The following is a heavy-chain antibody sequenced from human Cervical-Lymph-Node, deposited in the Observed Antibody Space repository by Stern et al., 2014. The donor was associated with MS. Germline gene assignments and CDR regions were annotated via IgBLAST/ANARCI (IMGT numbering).Heavy chain of an antibody. CDR2: ISAYNGNT. CDR3: ARDPGYYGSQAVYGMDV. V-gene: IGHV1-18*01. Sequence: DQLVESGAEVKKPGASVKVSCKASGYTFTSYGISWVRQAPGQGLEWMGWISAYNGNTNYAQKLQGRVTMTTDTSTSTAYMELRSLRSDDTAVYYCARDPGYYGSQAVYGMDVWGQGTTVTVSS. CDR1: GYTFTSYG. J-gene: IGHJ6*02. D-gene: IGHD3-10*01.